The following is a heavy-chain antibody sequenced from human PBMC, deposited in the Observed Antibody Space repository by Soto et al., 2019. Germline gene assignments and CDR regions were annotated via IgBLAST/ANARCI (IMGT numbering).Heavy chain of an antibody. J-gene: IGHJ6*02. CDR1: GYRFTSYW. Sequence: GESLKISCKGSGYRFTSYWIGWVHQMPGKGLEWMGIIYPGDSDTRYSPSFQGQVTISADKSISTAYLQWSSLKASDTAMYYCARGRASGSYYYYGMDVWGQGTTVTVSS. CDR2: IYPGDSDT. D-gene: IGHD3-3*01. V-gene: IGHV5-51*07. CDR3: ARGRASGSYYYYGMDV.